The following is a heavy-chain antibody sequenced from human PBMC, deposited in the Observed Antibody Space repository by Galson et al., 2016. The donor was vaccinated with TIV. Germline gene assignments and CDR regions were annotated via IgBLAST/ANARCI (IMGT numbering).Heavy chain of an antibody. J-gene: IGHJ4*02. CDR1: GASVTSSSHY. Sequence: SETLSLTCTVSGASVTSSSHYWGWIRQSPGKGLEWLGSRYYTGSIHHNPSLESRLTISADTSKNQFSMRLRSLTAADTAVYYCATRRPFKHYFESWGQGTLVTVAS. CDR3: ATRRPFKHYFES. CDR2: RYYTGSI. V-gene: IGHV4-39*01.